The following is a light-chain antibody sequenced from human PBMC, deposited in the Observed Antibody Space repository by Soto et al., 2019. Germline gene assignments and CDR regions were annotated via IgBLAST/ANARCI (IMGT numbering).Light chain of an antibody. J-gene: IGKJ4*01. Sequence: EIVLTQSPATLSLSPGERATLSCRASQSVSSYLAWYQQKPGQAPRLLIYDASNRATGIPARFSGSGSGTDFTLTISSLEPADFAVYYCQQRSRTFGGGTKVEI. V-gene: IGKV3-11*01. CDR3: QQRSRT. CDR1: QSVSSY. CDR2: DAS.